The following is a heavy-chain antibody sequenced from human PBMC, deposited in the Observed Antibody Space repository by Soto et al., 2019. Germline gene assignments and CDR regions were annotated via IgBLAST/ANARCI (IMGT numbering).Heavy chain of an antibody. J-gene: IGHJ6*02. CDR2: ISAYNGNT. D-gene: IGHD2-15*01. CDR1: GYTFTSYG. Sequence: GASVKVSCKASGYTFTSYGISWVRQAPGQGLEWMGWISAYNGNTNYAQKLRGRVTMTTDTSTSTAYMELRSLRSDDTAVYYCARDIVVVVAATDYYYYYGMDVWGQGTMVTVAS. CDR3: ARDIVVVVAATDYYYYYGMDV. V-gene: IGHV1-18*01.